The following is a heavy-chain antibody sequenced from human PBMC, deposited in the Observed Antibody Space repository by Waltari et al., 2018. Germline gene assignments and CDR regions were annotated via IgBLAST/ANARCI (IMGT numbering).Heavy chain of an antibody. CDR1: RLPLPWFF. CDR3: HLIGRNIVLAGAIPSYYSYMAV. V-gene: IGHV1-24*01. Sequence: QGQVVQSWAGGEKPGTLVKVPLKVSRLPLPWFFIQRGPQVPGKGPEWMGRFDSKDDEVMYAQTFQGRVTMTEDTSIDTAFMEMTSLTSEDTAMYYCHLIGRNIVLAGAIPSYYSYMAVWGRGTTVTVSS. D-gene: IGHD2-15*01. CDR2: FDSKDDEV. J-gene: IGHJ6*03.